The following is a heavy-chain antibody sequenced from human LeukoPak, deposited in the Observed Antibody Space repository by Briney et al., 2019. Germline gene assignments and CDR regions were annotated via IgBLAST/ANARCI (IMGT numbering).Heavy chain of an antibody. D-gene: IGHD6-13*01. Sequence: SETLSLTCTVSGGSISSYYWSWIRQPPGRGLEWIGYIYYSGITNYNPSLKSRVTMSVDTSKNQFSLKLSSVTAADTAVYYCARDRSSSWKMGYNWFDPWGQGTLVTVSS. J-gene: IGHJ5*02. CDR3: ARDRSSSWKMGYNWFDP. V-gene: IGHV4-59*12. CDR2: IYYSGIT. CDR1: GGSISSYY.